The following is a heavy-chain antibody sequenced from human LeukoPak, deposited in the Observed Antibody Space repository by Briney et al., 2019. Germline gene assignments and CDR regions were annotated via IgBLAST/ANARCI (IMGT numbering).Heavy chain of an antibody. CDR1: GFTFSIYW. J-gene: IGHJ4*02. CDR3: ASYCSGISCQEPHVY. V-gene: IGHV3-7*05. Sequence: PGGSLRLSCAASGFTFSIYWMSWVRQAPGKGLEWVANIKEDGNEKYYVDSVKGRFSISRDNAKNSLNLQMNSLRAEDTAVYYCASYCSGISCQEPHVYWGQGTLVTVSS. D-gene: IGHD2-2*01. CDR2: IKEDGNEK.